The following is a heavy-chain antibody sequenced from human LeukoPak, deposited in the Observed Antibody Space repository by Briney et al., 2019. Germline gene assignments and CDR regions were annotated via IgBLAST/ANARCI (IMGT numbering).Heavy chain of an antibody. CDR3: ARHFMYSRGWPYQYNWFDP. Sequence: SETLSLTCTVSGGSISSSSYYWGWIRQPPGKGLEWIGSIYYSGSTYYNPSLKSRVTISVDTSKNQFSLKLSSVTAADTAVYYCARHFMYSRGWPYQYNWFDPWGQGTLVTVSS. CDR2: IYYSGST. V-gene: IGHV4-39*01. J-gene: IGHJ5*02. D-gene: IGHD6-19*01. CDR1: GGSISSSSYY.